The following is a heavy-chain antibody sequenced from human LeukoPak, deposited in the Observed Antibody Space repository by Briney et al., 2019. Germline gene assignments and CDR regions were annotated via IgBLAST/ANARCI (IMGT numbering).Heavy chain of an antibody. J-gene: IGHJ6*02. CDR2: FYSSGNV. Sequence: PSETLSLTCTVFVDSISNYYWSWLRQPAGEGLEWIGRFYSSGNVKYNSSLQSRVIVSVDTSKNQFSLKLTSVTAADTAVYYCARDSGRIAAVGTTHYYGMDVWGPGTTVTVSS. CDR3: ARDSGRIAAVGTTHYYGMDV. D-gene: IGHD6-13*01. CDR1: VDSISNYY. V-gene: IGHV4-4*07.